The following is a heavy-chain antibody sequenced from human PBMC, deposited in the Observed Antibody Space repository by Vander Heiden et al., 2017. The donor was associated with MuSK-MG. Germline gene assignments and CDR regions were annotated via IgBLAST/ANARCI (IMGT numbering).Heavy chain of an antibody. V-gene: IGHV4-34*01. D-gene: IGHD4-4*01. J-gene: IGHJ3*02. Sequence: QVQLQQWGAGLLKPSETLSLTCAADGGSFSGYYWSWIRQPPGKGLEWIVEINHSGSTNYNPSLKSRVTISVDTSKNQFSLKLSSVTAADTAVYYCTYSNYGYDAFDIWGQGTMVTVSS. CDR3: TYSNYGYDAFDI. CDR1: GGSFSGYY. CDR2: INHSGST.